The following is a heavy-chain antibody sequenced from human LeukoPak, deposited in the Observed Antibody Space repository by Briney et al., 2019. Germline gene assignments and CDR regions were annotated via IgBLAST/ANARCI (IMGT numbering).Heavy chain of an antibody. D-gene: IGHD2-15*01. J-gene: IGHJ4*02. CDR3: ASGVAATGFDY. CDR2: TYYRSKWYN. Sequence: SQTLSLTCAISGDSVSRNSAAWHWIRQSPSRGLEWLGRTYYRSKWYNDYALSVKSRITINPDTAKNQLSLQLNSVTPEDTAVYYCASGVAATGFDYWDQGTLVTVSS. CDR1: GDSVSRNSAA. V-gene: IGHV6-1*01.